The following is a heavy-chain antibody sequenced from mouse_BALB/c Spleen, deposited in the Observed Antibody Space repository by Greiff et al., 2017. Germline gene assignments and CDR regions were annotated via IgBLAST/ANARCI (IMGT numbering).Heavy chain of an antibody. D-gene: IGHD1-1*01. CDR2: INPSNGRT. Sequence: QVQLQQSGAELVKPGASVKLSCKASGYTFTSYWMHWVKQRPGQGLEWIGEINPSNGRTNYNEKFKSKATLTVDKSSSTAYMQLSSLTSEDSAVYYCANDYYGSSYGYWGQGTTLTVSS. J-gene: IGHJ2*01. CDR3: ANDYYGSSYGY. CDR1: GYTFTSYW. V-gene: IGHV1S81*02.